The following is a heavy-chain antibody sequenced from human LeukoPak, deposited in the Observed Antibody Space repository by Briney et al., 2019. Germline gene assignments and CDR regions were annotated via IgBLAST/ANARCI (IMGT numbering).Heavy chain of an antibody. CDR1: GFTFSSYA. CDR2: ISGSGGST. J-gene: IGHJ4*02. D-gene: IGHD2-21*01. V-gene: IGHV3-23*01. Sequence: GASLRLSCAASGFTFSSYAMSWVRQAPGKGLEWVSAISGSGGSTYYADSVKGRFTISRDNSKNTLYLQMNSLRAEDTAVYYCAKSNHPLRWFSGGFDCWGQGTLVTVSS. CDR3: AKSNHPLRWFSGGFDC.